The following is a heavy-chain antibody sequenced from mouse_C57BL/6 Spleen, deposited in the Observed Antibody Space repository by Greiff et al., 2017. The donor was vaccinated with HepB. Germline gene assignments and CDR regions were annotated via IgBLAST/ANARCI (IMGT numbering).Heavy chain of an antibody. CDR2: ISYSGST. V-gene: IGHV3-1*01. CDR1: AYSIPSGYD. J-gene: IGHJ4*01. CDR3: ARTLYYGSGDY. Sequence: EVQLVESGPGMVKPSQSLSLTCTFTAYSIPSGYDWHWIRHFPGNKLEWMGYISYSGSTNYNPSLKSRISITHDTSKNHFFLKLNSVTTEDTATYYCARTLYYGSGDYWGQGTSVTVSS. D-gene: IGHD2-1*01.